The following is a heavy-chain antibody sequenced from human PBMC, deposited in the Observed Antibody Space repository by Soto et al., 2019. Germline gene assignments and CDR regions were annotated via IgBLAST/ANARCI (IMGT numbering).Heavy chain of an antibody. CDR2: ISAYNGNT. V-gene: IGHV1-18*01. CDR3: ARHQAAAPEPFDAFGI. D-gene: IGHD6-25*01. CDR1: GYTFTSYG. J-gene: IGHJ3*02. Sequence: ASVKVSCKASGYTFTSYGISWVRQAPGQGLEWMGWISAYNGNTNYAQKLQGRVTMTTDTSTSTAYMELRASDTAMYYCARHQAAAPEPFDAFGIWGQGTMVTVSS.